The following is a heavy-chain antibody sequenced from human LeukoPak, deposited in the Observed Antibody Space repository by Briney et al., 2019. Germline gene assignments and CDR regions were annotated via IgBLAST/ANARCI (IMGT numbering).Heavy chain of an antibody. Sequence: GASVKVSCKASGYTFTSYGISWVRQAPGQGLEWMGWISAYSGNTNYAQKLQGRVTMTTDTSTSTAYMELRSLRSDDTAVYYCARGATVTNLNWFDPWGQGTLVTVSS. D-gene: IGHD4-17*01. CDR2: ISAYSGNT. V-gene: IGHV1-18*01. J-gene: IGHJ5*02. CDR3: ARGATVTNLNWFDP. CDR1: GYTFTSYG.